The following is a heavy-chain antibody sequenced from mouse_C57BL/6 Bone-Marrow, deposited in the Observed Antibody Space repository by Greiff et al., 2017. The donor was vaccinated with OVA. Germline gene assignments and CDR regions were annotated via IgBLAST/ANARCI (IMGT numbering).Heavy chain of an antibody. Sequence: QVQLQQPGAELVKPGASVKLSCKASGYTFTSYWMHWVKQRPGQGLEWIGMIHPNSGSTNYNEKFKSKATLTVDKSSSTAYMQLSSLTSEDSAVYYCARPPYYYGSSYHYAMDYWGQGTSVTVSS. V-gene: IGHV1-64*01. CDR2: IHPNSGST. CDR3: ARPPYYYGSSYHYAMDY. D-gene: IGHD1-1*01. CDR1: GYTFTSYW. J-gene: IGHJ4*01.